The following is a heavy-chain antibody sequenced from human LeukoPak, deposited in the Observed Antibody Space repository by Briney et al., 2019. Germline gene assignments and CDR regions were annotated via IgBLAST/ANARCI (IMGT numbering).Heavy chain of an antibody. V-gene: IGHV3-9*01. J-gene: IGHJ4*02. D-gene: IGHD6-13*01. CDR2: ISWNSGSI. CDR1: GFTFYDYA. Sequence: GRSLRLSCAASGFTFYDYAMHWVRQAPGKGLEWVSGISWNSGSIGYADSVKGRFIISRDNAKNSLYLQMNSLRAEDTALYYCAKDRGPSGIAAAGVDYWGQGTLVTVSS. CDR3: AKDRGPSGIAAAGVDY.